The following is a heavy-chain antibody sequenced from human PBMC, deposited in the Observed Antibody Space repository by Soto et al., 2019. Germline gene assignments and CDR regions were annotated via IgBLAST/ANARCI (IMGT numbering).Heavy chain of an antibody. V-gene: IGHV3-43*01. J-gene: IGHJ4*02. CDR2: ISWDGGST. CDR1: GFTFDDYT. CDR3: AKDTESSLDY. Sequence: EVQLVESGGVVVQPGGSLRLSCAASGFTFDDYTMHWVRQAPGKGLEWVSLISWDGGSTYYADSVKGRFTISRDNSKNSLYLQMNSLRTEDTALYYCAKDTESSLDYWGQGTLVTVSS. D-gene: IGHD6-6*01.